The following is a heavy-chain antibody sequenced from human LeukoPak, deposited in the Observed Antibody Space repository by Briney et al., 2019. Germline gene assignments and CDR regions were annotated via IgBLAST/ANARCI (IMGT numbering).Heavy chain of an antibody. CDR2: IIPIFGTA. Sequence: SVKVSCKAAGGTFSSYAISWVRQAPGQGLEWMGGIIPIFGTANYAQKFQVRVTITTDEATSTAYMAMSSLRSQDTAAYYCARTPGSNWFDPWGQGTLVNVS. CDR3: ARTPGSNWFDP. CDR1: GGTFSSYA. V-gene: IGHV1-69*05. J-gene: IGHJ5*02. D-gene: IGHD1-14*01.